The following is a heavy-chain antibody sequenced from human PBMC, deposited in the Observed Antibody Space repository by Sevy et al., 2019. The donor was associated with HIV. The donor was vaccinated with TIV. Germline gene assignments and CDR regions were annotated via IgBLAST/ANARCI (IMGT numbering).Heavy chain of an antibody. CDR2: ISYDGSNK. V-gene: IGHV3-30*18. Sequence: GGSLRLSCAASGFTFSSYGMHWVRQAPGKGLQWVALISYDGSNKYSVDSMKGRFTISRDNSKNTLYLQMNSLRPEDTAVYYCAKDQFGSASSFFDYWGQGTLVTVSS. CDR1: GFTFSSYG. D-gene: IGHD3-10*01. CDR3: AKDQFGSASSFFDY. J-gene: IGHJ4*02.